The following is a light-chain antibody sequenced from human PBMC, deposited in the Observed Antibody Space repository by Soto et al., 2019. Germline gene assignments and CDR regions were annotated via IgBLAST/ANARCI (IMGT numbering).Light chain of an antibody. CDR2: DVS. CDR1: SSDVGGYNY. CDR3: SSYRSSSTLEV. V-gene: IGLV2-14*03. J-gene: IGLJ2*01. Sequence: QSALTQPASMSGSPGQSITISCTGTSSDVGGYNYVSWYRQHPGKAPKLMIYDVSNRPSGVSNRFSGSKSGNTASLTISGLQAEDEADYYCSSYRSSSTLEVFGGGTQLTVL.